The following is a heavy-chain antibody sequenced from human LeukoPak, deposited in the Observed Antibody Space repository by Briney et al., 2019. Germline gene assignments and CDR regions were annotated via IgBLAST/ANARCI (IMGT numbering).Heavy chain of an antibody. V-gene: IGHV3-74*01. D-gene: IGHD3-3*01. CDR1: GFTFRSHW. J-gene: IGHJ5*02. CDR3: ARDASQSGYNWFDP. Sequence: GGSLRLSCAASGFTFRSHWMHWVRQAPGKGLVWVSRFNRDGSSTSYADSVKGRFTISRDNAKNTLYLQMNSLRAEDTAVYYCARDASQSGYNWFDPWGQGTLVTVSS. CDR2: FNRDGSST.